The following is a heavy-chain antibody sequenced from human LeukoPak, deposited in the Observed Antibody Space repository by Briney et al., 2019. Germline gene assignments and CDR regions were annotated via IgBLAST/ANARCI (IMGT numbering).Heavy chain of an antibody. CDR3: ARRVLVRGVSGFDY. V-gene: IGHV4-34*01. CDR2: INHSGST. CDR1: GGSFSGYY. D-gene: IGHD3-10*01. J-gene: IGHJ4*02. Sequence: PSETLSLTCAVYGGSFSGYYWSWIRQPPGKGLEWIGEINHSGSTNYNPSLKSRVTISVDTSKNQFSLKLSSVTAADTAVYYCARRVLVRGVSGFDYWGQGTLVTVSS.